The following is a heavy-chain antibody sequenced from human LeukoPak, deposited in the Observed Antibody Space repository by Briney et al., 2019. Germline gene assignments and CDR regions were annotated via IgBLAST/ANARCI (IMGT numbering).Heavy chain of an antibody. Sequence: PSETLSLTCTVSGGSISSYYWSWIRQPPGKGLEWIGYIYYSGSTNYNPSLKSRVTISVDTSKNQFSLKLSSVTAADTAVYYCAQDATTGDLTSWGQGTLVTVSS. V-gene: IGHV4-59*08. CDR2: IYYSGST. J-gene: IGHJ4*02. CDR1: GGSISSYY. D-gene: IGHD7-27*01. CDR3: AQDATTGDLTS.